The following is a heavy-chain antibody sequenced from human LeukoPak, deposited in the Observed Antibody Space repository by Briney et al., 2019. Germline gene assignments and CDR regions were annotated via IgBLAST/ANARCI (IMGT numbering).Heavy chain of an antibody. CDR3: AREGGYCSGGSCYWDDY. D-gene: IGHD2-15*01. CDR2: ISGSSSTI. J-gene: IGHJ4*02. CDR1: GFTFSSYS. V-gene: IGHV3-48*01. Sequence: GGSLRLSCAASGFTFSSYSMNWVRQAPGKGLEWVSYISGSSSTIYYADSVKGRFTISRDNAKNSLYLQMNSLRAEDTAVYYCAREGGYCSGGSCYWDDYWGQGTLVTASS.